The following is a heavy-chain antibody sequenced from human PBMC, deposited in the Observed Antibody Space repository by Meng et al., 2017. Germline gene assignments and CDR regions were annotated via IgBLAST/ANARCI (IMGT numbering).Heavy chain of an antibody. CDR2: ISGSGGST. Sequence: VESGGGLVQPGGSLRVSCAASGFTFSTSPMTWVRQAPGKGLEWVSAISGSGGSTYYADSVKGRFTISRDNSKNTLYLQMNSLRAEDTAVYYCAVTGDTVDYWGQGTLVTVSS. D-gene: IGHD7-27*01. CDR3: AVTGDTVDY. J-gene: IGHJ4*02. V-gene: IGHV3-23*04. CDR1: GFTFSTSP.